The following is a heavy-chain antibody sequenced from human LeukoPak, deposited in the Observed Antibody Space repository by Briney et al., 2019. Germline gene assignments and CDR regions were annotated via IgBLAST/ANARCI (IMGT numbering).Heavy chain of an antibody. Sequence: GGSLRLSCAASGFTFSSYAMSWVRQAPGKGLEWVSAISGSGGSTYYADSVKGRFTISRDNSKNTLYLQMNSLRAEDTAVYYCAQTYCYDSSGSGSGGFDIWGQGTMVTVSS. D-gene: IGHD3-22*01. V-gene: IGHV3-23*01. CDR1: GFTFSSYA. J-gene: IGHJ3*02. CDR3: AQTYCYDSSGSGSGGFDI. CDR2: ISGSGGST.